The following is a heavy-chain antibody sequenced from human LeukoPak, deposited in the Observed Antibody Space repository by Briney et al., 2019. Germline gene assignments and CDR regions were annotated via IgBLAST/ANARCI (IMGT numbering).Heavy chain of an antibody. CDR2: INHSGST. J-gene: IGHJ5*02. CDR1: GGSFSGYY. Sequence: PSETLSLTCAVYGGSFSGYYWSWIRQPPGKGLEWIGEINHSGSTNYNPSLKSRVTISVDTSKNQFSLKLSSVTAADTAVYYCARVEVWQSPAGKWFDPWGQGTLVTVSS. V-gene: IGHV4-34*01. D-gene: IGHD2-21*01. CDR3: ARVEVWQSPAGKWFDP.